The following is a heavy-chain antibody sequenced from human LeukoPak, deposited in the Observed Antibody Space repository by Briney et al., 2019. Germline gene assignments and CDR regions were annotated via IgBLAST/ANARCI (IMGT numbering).Heavy chain of an antibody. J-gene: IGHJ6*02. V-gene: IGHV3-33*08. D-gene: IGHD6-19*01. Sequence: GGSLGLSCAASGFTFSSYGMHWVRQAPGKGLEWVAVIWYDGSNKYYADSVKGRFTISRDNSKNTLYLQMNSLRAEDTAVYYCARESGNGYSSGWYPYYYYGMDVWGQGTTVTVSS. CDR1: GFTFSSYG. CDR2: IWYDGSNK. CDR3: ARESGNGYSSGWYPYYYYGMDV.